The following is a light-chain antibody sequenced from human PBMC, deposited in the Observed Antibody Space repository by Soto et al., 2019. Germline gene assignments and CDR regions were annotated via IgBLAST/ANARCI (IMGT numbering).Light chain of an antibody. CDR3: QTWGTGLLV. Sequence: QPVLTQSPSASASLGASVELTCTPSSGHSSYAIAWHQQQPEKGPRYLMKLNSDGSHSKGDGIPDRFSGSSSGAERYLTISSLQSEDEADYYGQTWGTGLLVFGGGTKLPVL. CDR2: LNSDGSH. V-gene: IGLV4-69*01. J-gene: IGLJ3*02. CDR1: SGHSSYA.